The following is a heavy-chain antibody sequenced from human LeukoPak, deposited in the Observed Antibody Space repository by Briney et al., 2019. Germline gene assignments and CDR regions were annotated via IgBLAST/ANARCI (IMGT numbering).Heavy chain of an antibody. V-gene: IGHV4-30-4*08. D-gene: IGHD3-3*01. CDR1: GGSISSGDYY. CDR3: AREPGSFGVVTCFDY. CDR2: IYYSGST. Sequence: SETLSLTCTVSGGSISSGDYYWSWIRQPPGKGLEWIGYIYYSGSTYYNPSLKSRVTISVDTSKYQFSLKLSSVTAADTAVYYCAREPGSFGVVTCFDYWGQGTLVTVSS. J-gene: IGHJ4*02.